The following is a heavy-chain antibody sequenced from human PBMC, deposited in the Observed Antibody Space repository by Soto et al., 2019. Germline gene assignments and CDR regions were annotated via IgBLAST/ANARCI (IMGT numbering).Heavy chain of an antibody. Sequence: SETLSLTCTVSGGSISSYYWSWIRQPPGKGLEWIGYIYHSGSTNYNPSLKSRVTISVDTSKNQFSLKLSSVTAADTALYYCATLSAAGSLDYWGQGTLVTVSS. D-gene: IGHD6-13*01. J-gene: IGHJ4*02. CDR1: GGSISSYY. CDR3: ATLSAAGSLDY. V-gene: IGHV4-59*08. CDR2: IYHSGST.